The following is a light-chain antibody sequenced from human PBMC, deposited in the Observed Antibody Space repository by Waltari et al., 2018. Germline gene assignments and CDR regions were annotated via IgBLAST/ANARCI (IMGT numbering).Light chain of an antibody. Sequence: QSALTQPPSASGSPGQSVTISCTGSSNGVGDYSHVAWYQHRPGSAPQLIIYEAPERPSGVPDRFSGSTSGSTASLTVSGLQAEDEGDYYCCSSVGGKTYVFGAGTKVTVL. CDR1: SNGVGDYSH. J-gene: IGLJ1*01. CDR3: CSSVGGKTYV. CDR2: EAP. V-gene: IGLV2-8*01.